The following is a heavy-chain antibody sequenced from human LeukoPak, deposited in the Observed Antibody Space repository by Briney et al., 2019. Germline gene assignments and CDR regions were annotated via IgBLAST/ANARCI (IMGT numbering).Heavy chain of an antibody. CDR2: IHYSGST. V-gene: IGHV4-30-4*08. Sequence: SETLSLTCIVSGGSVSSGDYYWSWVRQHPGKGLEWIGNIHYSGSTNYNPSLKSRVTISVDKSKNQFSLKLSSVTAADTAVYYCARAGGYSYGPHFDYWGQGTLVTVSS. D-gene: IGHD5-18*01. J-gene: IGHJ4*02. CDR3: ARAGGYSYGPHFDY. CDR1: GGSVSSGDYY.